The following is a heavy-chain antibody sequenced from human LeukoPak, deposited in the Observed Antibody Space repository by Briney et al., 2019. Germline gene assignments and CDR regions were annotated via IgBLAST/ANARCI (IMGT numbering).Heavy chain of an antibody. CDR3: ARRSYDFWSGYYTPYYYYYMDV. D-gene: IGHD3-3*01. J-gene: IGHJ6*03. CDR1: GYTFTSYG. V-gene: IGHV1-18*01. CDR2: ISAYNGNT. Sequence: ASVKVSCKASGYTFTSYGISWVRQAPGQGLEWMGWISAYNGNTNYAQKLQGRVTMTKDTSTNTAYMELRSLRSDDTAVYYCARRSYDFWSGYYTPYYYYYMDVWGKGTTVTVSS.